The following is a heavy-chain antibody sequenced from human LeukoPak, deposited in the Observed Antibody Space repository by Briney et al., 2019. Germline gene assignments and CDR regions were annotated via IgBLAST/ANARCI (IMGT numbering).Heavy chain of an antibody. CDR2: IYYSGST. Sequence: SETLSLTCTVSGGSISSYYWSWIRQPPGKGLEWIGYIYYSGSTNYNPSLKSRVNISVDTSKNQFCLKVSSVTAADTAVYYCASSYGGNSRYYFDYWGQGTLVTVSS. V-gene: IGHV4-59*01. CDR3: ASSYGGNSRYYFDY. CDR1: GGSISSYY. D-gene: IGHD4-23*01. J-gene: IGHJ4*02.